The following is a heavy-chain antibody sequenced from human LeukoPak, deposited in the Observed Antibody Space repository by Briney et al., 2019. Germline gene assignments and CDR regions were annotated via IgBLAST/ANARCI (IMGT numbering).Heavy chain of an antibody. CDR3: ARDGDYGGNLLDY. D-gene: IGHD4-23*01. Sequence: ASVKVSCKASGYTFTGYYMHWVRQAPGQGLEWMGWINPNSGSTNYAQKFQGRVTMTRDTSISTAYMELSRLRSDDTAVYYCARDGDYGGNLLDYWGQGTLVTVSS. J-gene: IGHJ4*02. CDR1: GYTFTGYY. V-gene: IGHV1-2*02. CDR2: INPNSGST.